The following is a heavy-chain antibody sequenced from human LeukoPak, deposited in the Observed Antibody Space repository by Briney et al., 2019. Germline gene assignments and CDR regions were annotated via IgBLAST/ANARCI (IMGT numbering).Heavy chain of an antibody. Sequence: ASVKVSCKASGYTFTGYYMHWVRQAPGQGLEWMGWINPNSGGTNYAQKFQGRVTMTRDTSISTAYMELSRLRSDDTAVYYCARVHSSSYYYYYYYYMDVWGKGTTVTVSS. CDR1: GYTFTGYY. CDR2: INPNSGGT. D-gene: IGHD6-13*01. J-gene: IGHJ6*03. CDR3: ARVHSSSYYYYYYYYMDV. V-gene: IGHV1-2*02.